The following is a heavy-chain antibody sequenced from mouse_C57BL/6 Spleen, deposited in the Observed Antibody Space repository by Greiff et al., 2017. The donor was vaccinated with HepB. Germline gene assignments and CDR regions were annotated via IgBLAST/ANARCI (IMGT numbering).Heavy chain of an antibody. D-gene: IGHD1-1*01. CDR3: ARQLLRDWYFDV. Sequence: VQLQQSGPELVKPGASVKISCKASGYAFSSSWMNWVKQRPGKGLEWIGRIYPGDGDTNYNGKFKGKATLTADKSSSTAYMQLSSLTSEDSAVYFCARQLLRDWYFDVWGTGTTVTVSS. J-gene: IGHJ1*03. V-gene: IGHV1-82*01. CDR2: IYPGDGDT. CDR1: GYAFSSSW.